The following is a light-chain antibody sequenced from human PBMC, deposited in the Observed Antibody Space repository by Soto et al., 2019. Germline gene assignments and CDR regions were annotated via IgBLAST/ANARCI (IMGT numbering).Light chain of an antibody. Sequence: QSVLTQPASVSGSPGQSITISCTGTSSDVGGYNYVSWYQHHPDKAPKLIIYEVSNRPSGVSNRFSGSKSGNTASLIIAGLQAEDEADYYCSSFTSSNTRVLGGGTKLTVL. J-gene: IGLJ3*02. V-gene: IGLV2-14*01. CDR1: SSDVGGYNY. CDR2: EVS. CDR3: SSFTSSNTRV.